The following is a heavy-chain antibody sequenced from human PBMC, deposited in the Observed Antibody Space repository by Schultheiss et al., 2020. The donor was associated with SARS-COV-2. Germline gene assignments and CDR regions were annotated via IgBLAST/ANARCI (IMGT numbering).Heavy chain of an antibody. D-gene: IGHD1-26*01. J-gene: IGHJ4*02. V-gene: IGHV3-30*03. CDR1: GFTFSDYY. Sequence: GESLKISCAASGFTFSDYYMSWIRQAPGKGLEWVAVISYDGSNKYYADSVKGRFTISRDNSKNTLYLQMNSLRAEDTAVYYCAREGETSGSYSVHFDYWGQGTLVTVSS. CDR3: AREGETSGSYSVHFDY. CDR2: ISYDGSNK.